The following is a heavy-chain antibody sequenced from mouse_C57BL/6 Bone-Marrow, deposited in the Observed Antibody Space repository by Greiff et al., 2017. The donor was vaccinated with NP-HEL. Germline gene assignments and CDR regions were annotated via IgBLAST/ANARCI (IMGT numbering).Heavy chain of an antibody. V-gene: IGHV1-80*01. CDR3: ARPWDYYAMDD. J-gene: IGHJ4*01. CDR1: GYAFISYW. D-gene: IGHD4-1*01. CDR2: IYPGDGDT. Sequence: VHLVESGAELVKPGASVKISCKASGYAFISYWMNWVKQRPGKGLEWIGQIYPGDGDTTSNGKFKGKDRLTADKSSRTAYMQLSSLTSEDSAVYFCARPWDYYAMDDWGQGTSVTVSS.